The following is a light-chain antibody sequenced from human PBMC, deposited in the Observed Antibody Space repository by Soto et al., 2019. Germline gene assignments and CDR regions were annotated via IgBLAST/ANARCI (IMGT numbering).Light chain of an antibody. CDR1: SSNIGAGYD. CDR2: EVN. Sequence: QSVLTQPPSVSGAPGQRVTISCTGSSSNIGAGYDVHWYQQLPGKAPKLMIYEVNKRPSGVPDRFSGSKSGNTASLTVSGLQAEDEADYYCSSHGGNSPYVFGTGTKVTVL. V-gene: IGLV1-40*01. CDR3: SSHGGNSPYV. J-gene: IGLJ1*01.